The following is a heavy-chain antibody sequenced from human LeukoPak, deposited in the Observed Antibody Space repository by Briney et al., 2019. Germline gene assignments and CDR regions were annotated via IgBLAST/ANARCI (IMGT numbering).Heavy chain of an antibody. Sequence: GGSLRLSCAASGFSFSDYYMSWIRQAPGKGLEWVSFISGSGNTTYADSVKGRFTISRDNAKNSLYLEMNSLRSEDTAVYYCAFPVREPDYWGQGALVTVSS. J-gene: IGHJ4*02. V-gene: IGHV3-11*04. CDR1: GFSFSDYY. CDR2: ISGSGNTT. CDR3: AFPVREPDY. D-gene: IGHD3-10*01.